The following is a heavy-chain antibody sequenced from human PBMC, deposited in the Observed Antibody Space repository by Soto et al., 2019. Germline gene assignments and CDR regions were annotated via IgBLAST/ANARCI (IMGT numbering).Heavy chain of an antibody. D-gene: IGHD3-22*01. CDR2: FIPIFRTI. Sequence: QVQLIQSEAEVKKPGSSVRVSCTASGGIFGSHGFSWVRQAPGQRLEWVGGFIPIFRTITYTEKVQARVRIAADESTNTVYLDLSSLTSEDTAVYYCVRDRRIYYSDPHDEFVASDYEVWGQGTMVSVSS. J-gene: IGHJ3*01. V-gene: IGHV1-69*01. CDR3: VRDRRIYYSDPHDEFVASDYEV. CDR1: GGIFGSHG.